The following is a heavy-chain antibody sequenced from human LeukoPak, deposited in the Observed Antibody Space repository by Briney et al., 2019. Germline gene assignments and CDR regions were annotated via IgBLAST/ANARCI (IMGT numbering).Heavy chain of an antibody. V-gene: IGHV3-21*04. Sequence: PGGSLRLSCAASGFTFSSYAMSWVRQAPGKGLEWVSSISSSSSYIYYADSVKGRFTISRDNAKNSLYLQMNSLRADDTAVYYFARDRAPVIVLMVDAHRCQDYWGQGTLVTVSS. CDR2: ISSSSSYI. CDR1: GFTFSSYA. J-gene: IGHJ4*02. CDR3: ARDRAPVIVLMVDAHRCQDY. D-gene: IGHD2-8*01.